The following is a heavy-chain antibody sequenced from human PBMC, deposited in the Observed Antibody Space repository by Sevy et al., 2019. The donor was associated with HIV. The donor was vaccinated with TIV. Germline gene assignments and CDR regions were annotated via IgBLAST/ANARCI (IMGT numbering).Heavy chain of an antibody. D-gene: IGHD1-26*01. Sequence: GSLRLSCAASGFTFSTYNMNWVRQPPGKGLEWIANIYYNGHINYNPSLKSRVTLSLDTSKNQFSLRLSSVTAADTAMYYCAGENAWGRGYSWGQGTLVTVSS. CDR3: AGENAWGRGYS. V-gene: IGHV4-59*08. J-gene: IGHJ4*02. CDR2: IYYNGHI. CDR1: GFTFSTYN.